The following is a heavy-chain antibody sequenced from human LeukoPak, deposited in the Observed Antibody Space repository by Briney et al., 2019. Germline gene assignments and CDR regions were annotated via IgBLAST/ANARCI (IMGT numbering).Heavy chain of an antibody. CDR2: MYYSGST. D-gene: IGHD3-22*01. V-gene: IGHV4-59*01. CDR3: ARMGYYYDSSGYWEYFQH. CDR1: GGSISSYY. Sequence: SETLSLTCTVSGGSISSYYWSWIRQPPGKGLEWIGYMYYSGSTTYNPSLKSRVTISVDTSKNQFSLKLTSVTAADTAVYYCARMGYYYDSSGYWEYFQHWGQGTLVTVSS. J-gene: IGHJ1*01.